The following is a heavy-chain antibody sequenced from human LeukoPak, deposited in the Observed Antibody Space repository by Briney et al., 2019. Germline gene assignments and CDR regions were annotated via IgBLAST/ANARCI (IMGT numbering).Heavy chain of an antibody. J-gene: IGHJ4*02. CDR1: GFTFSNYW. CDR2: IKQDGSET. V-gene: IGHV3-7*01. Sequence: GGSLRLSCAASGFTFSNYWVNWVRQAPGKGLEWVANIKQDGSETYCVDSVKGRFTISRDNAKNSLYLQMNSLRDEDTAVYYCARGGSGYSYGKIDSWGQGILVTVSS. CDR3: ARGGSGYSYGKIDS. D-gene: IGHD5-18*01.